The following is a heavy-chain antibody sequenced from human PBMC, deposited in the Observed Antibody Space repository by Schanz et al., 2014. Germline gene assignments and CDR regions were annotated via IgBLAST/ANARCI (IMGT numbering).Heavy chain of an antibody. CDR3: ARSSGYDDSDDLNSFDY. Sequence: QVQLLQSGAEVKKPGSSVKVSCKASGGTFSSYSISWVRQAPGQGREWMGRIIPNLDIANYAQEFQDRVTNTADKDTSTAYVDLNSLRPEDAAVYVCARSSGYDDSDDLNSFDYWGQGTLVTVSS. D-gene: IGHD5-12*01. CDR1: GGTFSSYS. J-gene: IGHJ4*02. CDR2: IIPNLDIA. V-gene: IGHV1-69*09.